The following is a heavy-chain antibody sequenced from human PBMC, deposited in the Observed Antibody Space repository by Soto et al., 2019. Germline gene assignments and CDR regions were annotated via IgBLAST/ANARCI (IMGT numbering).Heavy chain of an antibody. Sequence: SETPSLTCTVSGDSLSGVYHWAWIRQPPVMRLEWVARIFLTGTTYYHPSRTSRVTLSEDTSKNQFSLKLSSVTAADTAVHYCARHLSIATAGPGWDYWGQGTLGTVS. CDR1: GDSLSGVYH. J-gene: IGHJ4*02. D-gene: IGHD6-13*01. CDR3: ARHLSIATAGPGWDY. CDR2: IFLTGTT. V-gene: IGHV4-38-2*02.